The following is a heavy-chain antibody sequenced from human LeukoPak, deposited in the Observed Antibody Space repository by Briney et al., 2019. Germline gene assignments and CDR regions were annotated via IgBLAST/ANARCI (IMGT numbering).Heavy chain of an antibody. V-gene: IGHV1-69*04. CDR1: GGTFSSYA. Sequence: SVKVSCKASGGTFSSYAISWVRQAPGQGLEWMGRVIPILGIANYAQKFQGRVTITADKSTSTAYMELSSLRSEDTAVYYCARDRGELRYFDWLSYWGQGTLVTVSS. CDR3: ARDRGELRYFDWLSY. D-gene: IGHD3-9*01. J-gene: IGHJ4*02. CDR2: VIPILGIA.